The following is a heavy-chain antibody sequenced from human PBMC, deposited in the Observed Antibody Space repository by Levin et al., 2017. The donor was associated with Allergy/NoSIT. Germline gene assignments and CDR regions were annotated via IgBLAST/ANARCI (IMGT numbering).Heavy chain of an antibody. V-gene: IGHV3-30-3*01. Sequence: GESLKISCEASGFTFSSAAMHWVRQAPGKGLEWVAVISYTGSHKQYADSVKGRFTISRDNSNNTLYVEMNSLTTEDTAVYYWALSGLGGFCTATSCPPRYWGQGTLVTVSS. J-gene: IGHJ4*02. CDR1: GFTFSSAA. D-gene: IGHD2-2*01. CDR2: ISYTGSHK. CDR3: ALSGLGGFCTATSCPPRY.